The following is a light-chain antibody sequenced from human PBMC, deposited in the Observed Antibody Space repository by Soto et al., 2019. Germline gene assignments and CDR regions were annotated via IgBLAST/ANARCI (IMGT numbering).Light chain of an antibody. V-gene: IGLV2-8*01. Sequence: QSVLTQPPSASGSPGQSVAISCTGATSDIGGYNYVSWYQQHPGKAPKLIIHEVNKRPSGVPDRFSGSKSGNTASLTVSGLQAEDEDDYYCSSHGGNSPYVFGTGTKVTVL. CDR2: EVN. CDR1: TSDIGGYNY. J-gene: IGLJ1*01. CDR3: SSHGGNSPYV.